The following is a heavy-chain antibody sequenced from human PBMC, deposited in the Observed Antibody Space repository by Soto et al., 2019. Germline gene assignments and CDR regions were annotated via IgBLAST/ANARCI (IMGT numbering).Heavy chain of an antibody. CDR1: GFTFSSYG. V-gene: IGHV3-30*18. D-gene: IGHD3-10*01. Sequence: PGGSLRLSCASSGFTFSSYGMHLVRQAPGKGLEWVAVISYDGSNKYYADSVKGRFTISRDNSKNTLYLQMNSLRAEDTAVYYCAKDRLVRGVYFDYWGQGTLVTVSS. J-gene: IGHJ4*02. CDR2: ISYDGSNK. CDR3: AKDRLVRGVYFDY.